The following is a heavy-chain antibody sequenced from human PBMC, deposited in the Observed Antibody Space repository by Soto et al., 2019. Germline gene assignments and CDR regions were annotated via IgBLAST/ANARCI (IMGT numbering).Heavy chain of an antibody. D-gene: IGHD1-26*01. V-gene: IGHV2-70*11. CDR2: IDWDDDK. CDR1: GFPLSTNGKC. Sequence: ATLGTPTQNLTLNCPFPGFPLSTNGKCVSWIPQPPGKALEWLARIDWDDDKYYSTSLKTRLTISKDTSKNQVVLTMTNMDPVDTATYYCARSGWNYYYMDVWGKGTTVTVSS. CDR3: ARSGWNYYYMDV. J-gene: IGHJ6*03.